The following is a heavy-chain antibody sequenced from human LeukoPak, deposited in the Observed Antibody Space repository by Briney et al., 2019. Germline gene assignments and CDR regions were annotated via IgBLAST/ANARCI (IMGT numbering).Heavy chain of an antibody. CDR1: GGSISTYY. V-gene: IGHV4-59*01. J-gene: IGHJ4*02. D-gene: IGHD4-23*01. Sequence: SSETLSLTCTVSGGSISTYYWNWIRQPPGKGLEWIGYIYHSGSTNYNPSLQSRVTISVDTSKNQFSLKLSSVTAADTAVYYCARDNYGGDFDYWGQGTLVTVSS. CDR3: ARDNYGGDFDY. CDR2: IYHSGST.